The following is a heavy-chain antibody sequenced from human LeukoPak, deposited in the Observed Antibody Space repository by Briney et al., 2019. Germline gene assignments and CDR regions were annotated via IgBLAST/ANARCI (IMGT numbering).Heavy chain of an antibody. J-gene: IGHJ4*02. CDR1: GFNFGDYA. V-gene: IGHV3-23*01. CDR3: AKDFRHYYDFWNPADY. D-gene: IGHD3-3*01. Sequence: QPGGSLRLSCTASGFNFGDYAMSWVRQAPGKGLEWVSAISGSGGSTYYADSVKGRFTISRDNSKNTLYLQMNSLRAEDTAVYYCAKDFRHYYDFWNPADYWGQGTLVTVSS. CDR2: ISGSGGST.